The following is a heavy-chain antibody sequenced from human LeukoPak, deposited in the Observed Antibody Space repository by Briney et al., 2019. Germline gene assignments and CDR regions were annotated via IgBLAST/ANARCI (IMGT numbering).Heavy chain of an antibody. Sequence: GGSLRLSCAASGFTFSSYSMNWVRQVPGKGLEWVSSISSSSSYIYYADSVKGRFTTSRDNAKNALHLQMNSLTAEDTAVYYCVLDLFSSFAFDIWGQGTMVTVSS. V-gene: IGHV3-21*01. CDR1: GFTFSSYS. J-gene: IGHJ3*02. D-gene: IGHD3/OR15-3a*01. CDR3: VLDLFSSFAFDI. CDR2: ISSSSSYI.